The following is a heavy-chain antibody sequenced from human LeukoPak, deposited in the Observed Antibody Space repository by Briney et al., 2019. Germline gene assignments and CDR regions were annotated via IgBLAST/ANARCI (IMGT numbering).Heavy chain of an antibody. Sequence: ASVKVSCKGSGYTFTSYGIYWVRQAPGQGLEWMGWISAYNGNTNYAQKLQGRVTMTTDTSTSTAYMELRSLRSDDTAVYYCARDYKALSYNYFDPWGQGTLVTVSS. V-gene: IGHV1-18*01. CDR1: GYTFTSYG. CDR3: ARDYKALSYNYFDP. D-gene: IGHD1-1*01. J-gene: IGHJ5*02. CDR2: ISAYNGNT.